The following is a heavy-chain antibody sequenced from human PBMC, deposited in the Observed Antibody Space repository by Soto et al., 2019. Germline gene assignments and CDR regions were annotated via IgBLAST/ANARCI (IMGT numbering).Heavy chain of an antibody. D-gene: IGHD2-21*02. V-gene: IGHV4-4*07. CDR1: GVSVRSYT. Sequence: QLQLQESGPGQVRPSETLSLTCIVSGVSVRSYTWSWVRQPANKGLEWIGRVFSSVSATYNPSLKSRVSISMDTPENRISLKLDSVTAEDAGVYFCARDGMTTGDTWGPGTLVTVSS. J-gene: IGHJ4*02. CDR3: ARDGMTTGDT. CDR2: VFSSVSA.